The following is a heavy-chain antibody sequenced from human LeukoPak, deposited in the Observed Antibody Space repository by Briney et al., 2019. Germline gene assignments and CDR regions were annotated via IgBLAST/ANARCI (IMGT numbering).Heavy chain of an antibody. J-gene: IGHJ4*02. CDR2: INPSGGST. CDR1: GYTLTEFS. CDR3: AREFIVGATTAYFDY. D-gene: IGHD1-26*01. Sequence: GASVKVSCKVSGYTLTEFSMRWVRQAPGQGLEWMGIINPSGGSTSYAQKFQGRVTMTRDTSTSTVYMELSSLRSEDTAVYYCAREFIVGATTAYFDYWGQGTLVTVSS. V-gene: IGHV1-46*01.